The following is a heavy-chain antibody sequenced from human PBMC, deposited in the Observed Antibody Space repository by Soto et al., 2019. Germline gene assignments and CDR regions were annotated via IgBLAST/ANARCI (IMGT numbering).Heavy chain of an antibody. CDR1: GFSLSTSGVG. D-gene: IGHD2-21*02. J-gene: IGHJ6*02. CDR3: AHSRCGGDCLQSYSSHYYYGMDV. CDR2: IYWDDDK. Sequence: QITLKESGPTLVRPTQTLTLTCTFSGFSLSTSGVGVGWIRQPPGKALEWLALIYWDDDKRYSPSLKSRLTITKATSKNQLVLTMTNMDPVDTATYYCAHSRCGGDCLQSYSSHYYYGMDVWGQGTTVTVSS. V-gene: IGHV2-5*02.